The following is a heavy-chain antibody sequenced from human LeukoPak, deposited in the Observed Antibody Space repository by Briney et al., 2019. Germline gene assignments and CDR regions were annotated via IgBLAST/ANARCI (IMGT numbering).Heavy chain of an antibody. V-gene: IGHV1-18*01. CDR1: GYTFTSYG. D-gene: IGHD1-26*01. CDR2: ISAYNGNT. CDR3: AREFSGSYYYFDY. Sequence: ASVKVSCKASGYTFTSYGISWVRQAPGQGLEWMGWISAYNGNTNYAQKLQGRVTMTTDTSTSTAHMELRSLRSDDTAVYYCAREFSGSYYYFDYWGQGTLVTVSS. J-gene: IGHJ4*02.